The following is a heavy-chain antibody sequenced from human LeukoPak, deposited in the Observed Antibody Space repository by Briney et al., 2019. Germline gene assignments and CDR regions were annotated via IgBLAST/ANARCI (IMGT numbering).Heavy chain of an antibody. J-gene: IGHJ6*02. V-gene: IGHV1-69*06. D-gene: IGHD6-13*01. CDR2: IIPIFGTV. CDR3: ARGQQLVGNYYYYGMDV. Sequence: SVKVSCKASGGTFSSYAISWVRQAPGQGLEWMGGIIPIFGTVHYAQTFQGRFTITADKSTNTPYMELTSLRADDTAVYYCARGQQLVGNYYYYGMDVWGQGTTVTVSS. CDR1: GGTFSSYA.